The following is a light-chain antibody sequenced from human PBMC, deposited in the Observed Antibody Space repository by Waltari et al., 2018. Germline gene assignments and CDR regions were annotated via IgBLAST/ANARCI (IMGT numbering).Light chain of an antibody. Sequence: QSALTQPASVSGSPGQSITIPCPRTSSDIGAFKHVSWYQQHPGKAPRLMIFDVSDRPSGVSTRFSGSKSGNTASLTISGLQAEDEADYYCLSFTSSSTWVFGGGTKLTVL. V-gene: IGLV2-14*03. CDR1: SSDIGAFKH. CDR3: LSFTSSSTWV. CDR2: DVS. J-gene: IGLJ3*02.